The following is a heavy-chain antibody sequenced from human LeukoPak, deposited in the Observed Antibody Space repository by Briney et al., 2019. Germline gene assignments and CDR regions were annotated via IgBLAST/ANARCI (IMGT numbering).Heavy chain of an antibody. CDR3: ARFSYGSGSYDRAFDY. V-gene: IGHV4-59*01. D-gene: IGHD3-10*01. CDR1: GGSISSYY. CDR2: IYYSGST. J-gene: IGHJ4*02. Sequence: SETLSLTCTVSGGSISSYYWSWIRQPPGKGLERIGYIYYSGSTNYNPSLKSRVTISVDTSKNQFSLKLSSVTAADTAVYYCARFSYGSGSYDRAFDYWGQGTLVTVSS.